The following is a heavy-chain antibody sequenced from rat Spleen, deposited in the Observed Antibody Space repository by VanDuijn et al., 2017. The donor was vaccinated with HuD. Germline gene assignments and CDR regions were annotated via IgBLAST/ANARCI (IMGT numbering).Heavy chain of an antibody. Sequence: EVQLVESDGGLVQPGRSLKLSCAASGFTFNSYDMAWVRQAPTKGLEWVATISYGDSSGHSSTYYRDSVKGRFTISRDNAKSTLSLQMDSLRSEDTATYYCVRQDTSGYSNWFTYWGQGALVTVSS. D-gene: IGHD4-3*01. J-gene: IGHJ3*01. CDR3: VRQDTSGYSNWFTY. CDR2: ISYGDSSGHSST. V-gene: IGHV5-29*01. CDR1: GFTFNSYD.